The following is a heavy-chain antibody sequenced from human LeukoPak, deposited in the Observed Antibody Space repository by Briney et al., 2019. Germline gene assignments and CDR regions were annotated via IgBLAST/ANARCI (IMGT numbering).Heavy chain of an antibody. CDR3: ATAGSSQLLWDYAMDV. CDR2: IYAGGST. Sequence: GGSLRLSCADSGFTVSSNYMSWVRQAPGRRLEWVSLIYAGGSTYYADAVKGRFTISRHNSKNTLHLQMNSLRVEDTAVYYCATAGSSQLLWDYAMDVWGQGTTLTVPS. J-gene: IGHJ6*02. V-gene: IGHV3-53*04. D-gene: IGHD3-10*01. CDR1: GFTVSSNY.